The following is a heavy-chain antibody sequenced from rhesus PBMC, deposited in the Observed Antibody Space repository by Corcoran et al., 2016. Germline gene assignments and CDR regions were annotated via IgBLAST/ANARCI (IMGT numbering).Heavy chain of an antibody. D-gene: IGHD3-3*01. CDR1: GGSVSSSNW. CDR2: TSGSSGST. V-gene: IGHV4-65*01. Sequence: QVQLQESGPGLVKPSETLSLTCAVSGGSVSSSNWWSWIRQPPGKGLEWIGYTSGSSGSTYYKPSPKSRDTSTTAPTRTQCSLKLNAVTAADTAVYYCAGGAEGDGLDCDYWGQGDLVTVSS. CDR3: AGGAEGDGLDCDY. J-gene: IGHJ4*01.